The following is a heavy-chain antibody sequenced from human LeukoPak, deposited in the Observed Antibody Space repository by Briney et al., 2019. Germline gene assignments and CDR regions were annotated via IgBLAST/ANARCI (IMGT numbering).Heavy chain of an antibody. D-gene: IGHD7-27*01. CDR3: ARDHNWGPDY. CDR2: IHPGRGDT. J-gene: IGHJ4*02. V-gene: IGHV1-2*02. CDR1: GYTFTNYG. Sequence: ASVKVSCKASGYTFTNYGLNWVRQAPGQGLEWMGWIHPGRGDTNYAQKFQGRVSLTRDTSISTAYMELSGLTSDDTAVYFCARDHNWGPDYWGQGTLVSVSS.